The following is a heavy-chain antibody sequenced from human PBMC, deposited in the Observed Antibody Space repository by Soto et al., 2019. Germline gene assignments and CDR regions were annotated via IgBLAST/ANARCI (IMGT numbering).Heavy chain of an antibody. CDR1: GGTFSSYA. CDR2: IIPIFGTA. D-gene: IGHD5-12*01. V-gene: IGHV1-69*01. Sequence: QVQLVQSGAEVKKPGSSVKVSCKASGGTFSSYAISWVRQAPGQGLEGMGGIIPIFGTANYAQKFQGRVTITADESTSTAYMELSSLRSEDTAVYYCARDRKIVATIPGFDYWGQGTLVTVSS. J-gene: IGHJ4*02. CDR3: ARDRKIVATIPGFDY.